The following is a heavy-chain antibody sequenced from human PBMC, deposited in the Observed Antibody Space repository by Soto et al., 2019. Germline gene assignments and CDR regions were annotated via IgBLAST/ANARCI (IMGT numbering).Heavy chain of an antibody. Sequence: SVKVSCKASGGTFSSYAISWVRQAPGQGLEWMGGIIPIFGTANYAQKFQGRVTMTRDTSTSTVYMELSSLRSEDTAVYYCARQIWSGNNWFDPWGQGTLVTVSS. CDR3: ARQIWSGNNWFDP. CDR1: GGTFSSYA. V-gene: IGHV1-69*05. D-gene: IGHD3-3*01. CDR2: IIPIFGTA. J-gene: IGHJ5*02.